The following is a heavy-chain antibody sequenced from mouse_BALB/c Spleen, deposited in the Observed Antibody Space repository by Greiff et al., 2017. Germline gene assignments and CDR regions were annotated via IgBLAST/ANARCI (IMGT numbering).Heavy chain of an antibody. CDR2: IYPGDGDT. J-gene: IGHJ3*01. CDR1: GYAFSSSW. Sequence: VKLMESGPELVKPGASVKISCKASGYAFSSSWMNWVKQRPGQGLEWIGRIYPGDGDTNYNGKFKGKATLTADKSSSTAYMQLSSLTSVDSAVYFCAGPFAYWGQGTLVTVSA. CDR3: AGPFAY. V-gene: IGHV1-82*01.